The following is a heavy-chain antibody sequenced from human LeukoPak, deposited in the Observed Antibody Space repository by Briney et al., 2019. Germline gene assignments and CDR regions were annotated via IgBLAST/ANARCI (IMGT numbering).Heavy chain of an antibody. CDR2: IYYSGST. V-gene: IGHV4-59*02. Sequence: SETLSLTCTVSRGSVTSYYWSWIRQPPGKGLEWIGYIYYSGSTYYNPSLKSRVTISVDTSKNQFSLKLSSVTAADTAVYYCARVHWGAAAGTTFDYWGQGTLVTVSS. D-gene: IGHD6-13*01. CDR1: RGSVTSYY. J-gene: IGHJ4*02. CDR3: ARVHWGAAAGTTFDY.